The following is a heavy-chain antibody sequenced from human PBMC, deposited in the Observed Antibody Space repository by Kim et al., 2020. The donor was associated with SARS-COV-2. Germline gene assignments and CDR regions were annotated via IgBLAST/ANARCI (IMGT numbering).Heavy chain of an antibody. CDR2: ISYDGSNK. V-gene: IGHV3-30-3*01. D-gene: IGHD6-6*01. J-gene: IGHJ4*02. CDR3: ARERKRYSSSSCGY. Sequence: GGSLRLSCAASGFTFSSYAMHWVRQAPGKGLEWVAVISYDGSNKYYADSVKGRFTISRDNSKNTLYLQMNSLRAEDTAVYYCARERKRYSSSSCGYWGQGTLVTVSS. CDR1: GFTFSSYA.